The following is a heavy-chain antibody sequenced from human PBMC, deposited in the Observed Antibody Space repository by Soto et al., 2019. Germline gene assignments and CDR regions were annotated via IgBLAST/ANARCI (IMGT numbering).Heavy chain of an antibody. D-gene: IGHD4-4*01. CDR1: GFTFSNYN. CDR3: AREGYSNYYYYYYYMDV. Sequence: EVQLVESGGGLVQPGGSLKLSCAASGFTFSNYNMNWVRQAPGKGLEWVSYISGSSTNIYYADSVKGRFTISRDNAKTSLYLQVNSLTAEDKAVYYCAREGYSNYYYYYYYMDVWGKGTTVTVSS. J-gene: IGHJ6*03. V-gene: IGHV3-48*01. CDR2: ISGSSTNI.